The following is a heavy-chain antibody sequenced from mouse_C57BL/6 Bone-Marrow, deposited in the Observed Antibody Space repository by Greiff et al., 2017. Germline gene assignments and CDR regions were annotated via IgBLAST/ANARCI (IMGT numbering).Heavy chain of an antibody. J-gene: IGHJ2*01. V-gene: IGHV1-52*01. Sequence: VQLQQPGAELVRPGSSVKLSCKASGYTFTSYWMHWVKQRPIQSLEWIGNINPSDSETHYNQKFKDKDTLTVDKSSSTAYMQLSSLTSADSAVYYCARSLLFDYWGQGTTLTVSS. CDR1: GYTFTSYW. D-gene: IGHD2-10*01. CDR2: INPSDSET. CDR3: ARSLLFDY.